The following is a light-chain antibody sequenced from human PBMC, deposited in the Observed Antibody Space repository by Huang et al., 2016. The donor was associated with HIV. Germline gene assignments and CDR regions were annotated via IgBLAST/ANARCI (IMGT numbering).Light chain of an antibody. CDR3: QQYYGTPT. J-gene: IGKJ1*01. CDR2: SAS. V-gene: IGKV1-NL1*01. Sequence: DIRVTQSPSSLSTSVGDRVTITCRASQAISNSLAWYQQRPGKAPKLLVHSASTLEEGVPSRFSGSGSGADYTLTVSSLQPEDFATYYCQQYYGTPTFGLGTRLEIK. CDR1: QAISNS.